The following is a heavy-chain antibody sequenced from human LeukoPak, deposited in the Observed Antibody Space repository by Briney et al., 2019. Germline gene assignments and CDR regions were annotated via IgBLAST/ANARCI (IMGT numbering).Heavy chain of an antibody. CDR3: AKEGFTMVRGVIIGGLDY. D-gene: IGHD3-10*01. Sequence: PGGSLRLSCAASGFTFSSYAMSWVRQAPGKGLEWVLAISGSGGSTYYADSVKGRFTISRDNSKNTLYLQMSRLRAEDTGVYYCAKEGFTMVRGVIIGGLDYWGQGTLVTVSS. CDR1: GFTFSSYA. V-gene: IGHV3-23*01. CDR2: ISGSGGST. J-gene: IGHJ4*02.